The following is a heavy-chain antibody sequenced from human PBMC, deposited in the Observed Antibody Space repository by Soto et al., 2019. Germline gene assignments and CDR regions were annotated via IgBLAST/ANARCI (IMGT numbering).Heavy chain of an antibody. V-gene: IGHV2-5*02. CDR3: AHISGTLIGGVIVWDAFDI. CDR2: IYWDDDK. J-gene: IGHJ3*02. CDR1: GFSLSTSGVG. D-gene: IGHD3-16*02. Sequence: SGPTLVNPTQTLTLTCTFSGFSLSTSGVGVGWIRQPPGKALEWLALIYWDDDKRYSPSLKSRLTITKDTSKNQVVLTMTNMDPVDTATYYCAHISGTLIGGVIVWDAFDIWGQGTMVT.